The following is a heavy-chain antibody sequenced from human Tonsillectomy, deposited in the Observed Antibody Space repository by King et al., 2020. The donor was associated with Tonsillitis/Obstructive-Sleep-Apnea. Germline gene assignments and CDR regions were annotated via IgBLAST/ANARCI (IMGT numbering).Heavy chain of an antibody. Sequence: VQLQQWGAGLLKPSETLSLTCAVYGGSFSDYYWSWIRQPPGRGLEWIGEINHGGSTNYNPSLKSRVTISLDTSKNQVSLKLSSVTAADTAVYYCARDNIVVVSGAIPSYFDYWGQGTLVTVTS. V-gene: IGHV4-34*01. D-gene: IGHD2-2*01. CDR3: ARDNIVVVSGAIPSYFDY. CDR1: GGSFSDYY. J-gene: IGHJ4*02. CDR2: INHGGST.